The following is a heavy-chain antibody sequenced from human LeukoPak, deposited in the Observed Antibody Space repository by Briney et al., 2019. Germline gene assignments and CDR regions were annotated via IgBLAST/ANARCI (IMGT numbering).Heavy chain of an antibody. CDR3: VRSSSWSNFDY. J-gene: IGHJ4*02. CDR1: GFTFSSYW. Sequence: PGGSLRLSCAASGFTFSSYWMSWVRQAPGKGLEWVANIKEDGGEKHYVDSVKGRFTTSGDNAKNSLYLQMSSLRGDDTAVYYCVRSSSWSNFDYWGQGTLVTVSS. CDR2: IKEDGGEK. D-gene: IGHD6-13*01. V-gene: IGHV3-7*05.